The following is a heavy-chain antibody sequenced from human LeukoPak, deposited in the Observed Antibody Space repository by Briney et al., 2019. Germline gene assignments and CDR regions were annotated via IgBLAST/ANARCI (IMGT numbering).Heavy chain of an antibody. Sequence: GGSLRLSCAASGVTLSGYSMNWVRQAPGQGLEWVSHITFTGTTYYADPVKGRFTISRDNAKKSLSLQMNSLRAEDTAIYHCSTAKFGYWGKGTLVTVSS. CDR1: GVTLSGYS. V-gene: IGHV3-48*01. J-gene: IGHJ4*02. CDR3: STAKFGY. CDR2: ITFTGTT.